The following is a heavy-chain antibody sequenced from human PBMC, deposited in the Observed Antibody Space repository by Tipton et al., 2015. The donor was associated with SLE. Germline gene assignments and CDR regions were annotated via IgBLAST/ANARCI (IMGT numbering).Heavy chain of an antibody. J-gene: IGHJ5*02. CDR2: ISAYNGNT. CDR3: ARDPLDYYDSSEGWFDP. V-gene: IGHV1-18*01. CDR1: GYTFISYG. Sequence: QSGAEVKKPGASVKVSCKASGYTFISYGISWVRQAPGQGLEWMGWISAYNGNTNYAQKLQGRVTMTTDTSTSTAYMELRSLRSDDTAVYYCARDPLDYYDSSEGWFDPWGQGTLVTVSS. D-gene: IGHD3-22*01.